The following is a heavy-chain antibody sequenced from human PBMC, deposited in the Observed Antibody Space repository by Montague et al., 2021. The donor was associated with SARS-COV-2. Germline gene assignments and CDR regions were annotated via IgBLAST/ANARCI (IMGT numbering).Heavy chain of an antibody. CDR2: INHSGST. Sequence: SETLSLTCAVSGGSFSGDDCSWIRQPPGKGLEWIGEINHSGSTNYNPSLKSRVTISVDTSKNKFSLKLSSVTAADTAVYYCTREGYQVLWSDYYYYGMDVWGQGTTVTVSS. CDR3: TREGYQVLWSDYYYYGMDV. J-gene: IGHJ6*02. CDR1: GGSFSGDD. V-gene: IGHV4-34*01. D-gene: IGHD2-2*01.